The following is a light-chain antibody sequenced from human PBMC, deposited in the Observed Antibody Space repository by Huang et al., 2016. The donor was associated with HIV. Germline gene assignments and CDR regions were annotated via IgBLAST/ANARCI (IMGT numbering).Light chain of an antibody. V-gene: IGKV1-12*01. CDR3: QQANMYPRS. Sequence: IQLTQSPSSVSASEGDTVRITCRASQDISSWLAWYQQMPREAPTLLIHSTSILQSGVPSRFNGSGSGTDFVLTINSLRPDDFATYYCQQANMYPRSFGQGTRLDIK. J-gene: IGKJ5*01. CDR1: QDISSW. CDR2: STS.